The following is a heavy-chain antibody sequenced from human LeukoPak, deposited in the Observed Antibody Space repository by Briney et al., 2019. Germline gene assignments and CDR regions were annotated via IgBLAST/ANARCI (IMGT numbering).Heavy chain of an antibody. V-gene: IGHV4-39*01. CDR2: IYSSGST. CDR3: TRRTYRADFDY. J-gene: IGHJ4*02. D-gene: IGHD3-16*02. CDR1: GAFIISSNYY. Sequence: SETLSLTCNVSGAFIISSNYYWAWIRQPPGKGLEWIGNIYSSGSTQYTPSLKSRVTISADMSKNQSFLKLTSATAADTAVYYCTRRTYRADFDYWGQGSLVTVSS.